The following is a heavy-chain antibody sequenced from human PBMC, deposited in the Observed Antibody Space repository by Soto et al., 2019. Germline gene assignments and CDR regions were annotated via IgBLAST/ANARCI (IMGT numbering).Heavy chain of an antibody. V-gene: IGHV4-4*02. J-gene: IGHJ4*02. CDR1: GGSISSSNW. CDR2: IYHSGST. D-gene: IGHD6-13*01. Sequence: QVQLQESGPGLVKPSGTLSLTCAVSGGSISSSNWWSWVRQPPGKGLEWIGEIYHSGSTNYNPSLKSRVNISVDKSKSPFALKLSSVTAADTAVYSCARAAMGGSSWPFDYWGQGTLVTVSS. CDR3: ARAAMGGSSWPFDY.